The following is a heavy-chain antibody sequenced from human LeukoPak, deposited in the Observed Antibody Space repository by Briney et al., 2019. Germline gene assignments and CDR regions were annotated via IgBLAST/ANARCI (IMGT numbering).Heavy chain of an antibody. CDR2: IYYSGST. CDR1: GGSISSSSYY. V-gene: IGHV4-39*01. Sequence: SETLSLTCTVSGGSISSSSYYWGWIRQPPGKGLEWIGCIYYSGSTYYNPSLKSRVTISVDTSQNQFSLKLSSVTAADTAVYYCARQLEYSSGWFDYWGQGTLVTVSS. CDR3: ARQLEYSSGWFDY. J-gene: IGHJ4*02. D-gene: IGHD6-19*01.